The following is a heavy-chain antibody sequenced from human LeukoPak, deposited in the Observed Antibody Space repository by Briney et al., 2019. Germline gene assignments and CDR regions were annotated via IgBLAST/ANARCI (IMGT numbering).Heavy chain of an antibody. CDR3: ANQFIAWLVVQDAFDI. J-gene: IGHJ3*02. V-gene: IGHV3-23*01. Sequence: PGGSLRLSCAASGFTFSSYAMSWVRQAPGKGLEWVSAISGSGGSTYYADSVKGRFTISRDNSKNTLYLQMNSLRAEDTAVYYCANQFIAWLVVQDAFDIWGQGTMVTVSS. CDR2: ISGSGGST. CDR1: GFTFSSYA. D-gene: IGHD6-19*01.